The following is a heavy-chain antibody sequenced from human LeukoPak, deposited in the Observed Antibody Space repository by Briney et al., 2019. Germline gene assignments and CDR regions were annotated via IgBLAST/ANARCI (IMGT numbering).Heavy chain of an antibody. CDR2: ISSGGSTK. CDR3: ARRGDSSGYAQDY. V-gene: IGHV3-11*04. J-gene: IGHJ4*02. D-gene: IGHD3-22*01. CDR1: GFTFSDYY. Sequence: GGSLRLSCAASGFTFSDYYMSWIRQAPGKGLEYVSYISSGGSTKYYADSVKGRFTISRDNAKNSLYLQMNTLRAEDTAVYYCARRGDSSGYAQDYWGQGTLVTVSS.